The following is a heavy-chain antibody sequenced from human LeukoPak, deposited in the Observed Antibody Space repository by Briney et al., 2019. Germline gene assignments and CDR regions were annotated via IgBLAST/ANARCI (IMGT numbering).Heavy chain of an antibody. J-gene: IGHJ4*02. V-gene: IGHV3-23*01. CDR2: ISGSGGST. D-gene: IGHD3-22*01. CDR3: AKVGGSSGYYFDY. CDR1: GFTFSSYA. Sequence: GGSLRLSCAASGFTFSSYAMSWVRQAPGKGLEWVSAISGSGGSTYYADSVKGRFTISRDNSKNTLYLRMNSLRAEDTAVYYCAKVGGSSGYYFDYWGQGTLVTVSS.